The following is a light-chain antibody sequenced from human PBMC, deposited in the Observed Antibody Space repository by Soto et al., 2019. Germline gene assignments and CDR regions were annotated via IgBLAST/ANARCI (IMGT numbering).Light chain of an antibody. J-gene: IGKJ1*01. V-gene: IGKV1-39*01. Sequence: DIQMTQSPSSLSASVGDRVTITCRASQSISSYLNWYQQKPGKAPKLLIYAASSLQSGVPSRFSGSGSGTDFTLTISSLQPEGFATYYCQQSYSFPWTFGQGTKVEIK. CDR1: QSISSY. CDR3: QQSYSFPWT. CDR2: AAS.